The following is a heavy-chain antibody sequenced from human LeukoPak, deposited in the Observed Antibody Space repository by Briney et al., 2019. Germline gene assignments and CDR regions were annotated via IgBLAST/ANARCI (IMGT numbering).Heavy chain of an antibody. CDR2: IKQDGSEK. CDR1: GFTFSSYS. V-gene: IGHV3-7*01. CDR3: ARRSLNWGNAFDI. Sequence: PGGSLRLSCAASGFTFSSYSMNWVRQAPGKGLEWVANIKQDGSEKYYVDSVKGRFTISRDNAKNSLYLQMSSLRAEDTAVYYCARRSLNWGNAFDIWGQGTMVTVSS. J-gene: IGHJ3*02. D-gene: IGHD7-27*01.